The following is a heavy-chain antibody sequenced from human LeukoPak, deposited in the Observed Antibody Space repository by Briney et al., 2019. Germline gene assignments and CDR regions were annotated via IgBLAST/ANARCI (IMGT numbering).Heavy chain of an antibody. J-gene: IGHJ3*02. CDR3: AKGEVVTAIVFPFDI. CDR2: ISESGDYT. Sequence: GGSLRLSCAASGFSVTNYGMSWVRQAPGKGLDWVSGISESGDYTHYVDSVKGRFTISRDNSKNTLYLQMNSLRAEDTAVYYCAKGEVVTAIVFPFDIWGQGTMVTVSS. D-gene: IGHD2-21*02. V-gene: IGHV3-23*01. CDR1: GFSVTNYG.